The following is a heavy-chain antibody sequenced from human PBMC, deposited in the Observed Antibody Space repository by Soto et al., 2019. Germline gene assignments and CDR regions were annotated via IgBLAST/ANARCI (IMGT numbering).Heavy chain of an antibody. V-gene: IGHV4-30-2*01. CDR2: IYHSGST. CDR3: ARGVPADPAPYNWNYVYYFDY. Sequence: SETLSLTCAVSGGSISSGGYSWSWIRQPPGKGLEWIGYIYHSGSTYYNPSLKSRVTISVDRSKNQFSLKLSSVTAADTAVYYCARGVPADPAPYNWNYVYYFDYWGQGTLVTVSS. CDR1: GGSISSGGYS. J-gene: IGHJ4*02. D-gene: IGHD1-7*01.